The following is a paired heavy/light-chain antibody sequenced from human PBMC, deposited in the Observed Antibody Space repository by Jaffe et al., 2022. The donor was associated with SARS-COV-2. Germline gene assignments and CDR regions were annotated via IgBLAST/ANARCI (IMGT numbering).Heavy chain of an antibody. J-gene: IGHJ5*02. D-gene: IGHD3-10*01. V-gene: IGHV4-39*01. CDR1: GGSISSSSYY. CDR3: ARLYSSLLWFGENLQTFDP. CDR2: IYYSGST. Sequence: QLQLQESGPGLVKPSETLSLTCTVSGGSISSSSYYWGWIRQPPGKGLEWIGSIYYSGSTYYNPSLKSRVTISVDTSKNQFSLKLSSVTAADTAVYYCARLYSSLLWFGENLQTFDPWGQGTLVTVSS.
Light chain of an antibody. J-gene: IGKJ4*01. V-gene: IGKV4-1*01. CDR3: QQYYSTPQLT. CDR1: QSVLYSSNNKNY. Sequence: DIVMTQSPDSLAVSLGERATINCKSSQSVLYSSNNKNYLAWYQQKPGQPPKLLIYWASTRESGVPDRFSGSGSGTDFTLTISSLQAEDVAVYYCQQYYSTPQLTFGGGTKVEIK. CDR2: WAS.